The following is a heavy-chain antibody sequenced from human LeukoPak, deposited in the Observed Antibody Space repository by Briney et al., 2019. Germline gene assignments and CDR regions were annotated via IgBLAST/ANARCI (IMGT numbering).Heavy chain of an antibody. CDR1: GGSFSGYY. V-gene: IGHV4-34*01. D-gene: IGHD6-19*01. CDR2: INHSGST. CDR3: ARREVGSGRLDY. J-gene: IGHJ4*02. Sequence: TSETLSLTCAVYGGSFSGYYWSWIRQPPGKGLEWIGEINHSGSTNYNPSLKSRVTISADTSKNQFSLKLSSVTAADTAVYYCARREVGSGRLDYWGQGTLVTVSS.